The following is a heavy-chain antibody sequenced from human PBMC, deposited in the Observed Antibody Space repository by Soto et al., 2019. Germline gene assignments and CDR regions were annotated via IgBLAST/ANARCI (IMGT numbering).Heavy chain of an antibody. J-gene: IGHJ3*02. Sequence: GGSLRLSCAASGFTFSSYSMNWVRQAPGKGLEWVSSISSSSSYIYYADSVKGRFTISRDNAKNSLYLQMNSLRAEDTAVYYCARDKDDYVWGSYRPLIGRSREGRLDAFDIWGQGTMVTVSS. CDR3: ARDKDDYVWGSYRPLIGRSREGRLDAFDI. CDR1: GFTFSSYS. CDR2: ISSSSSYI. V-gene: IGHV3-21*01. D-gene: IGHD3-16*02.